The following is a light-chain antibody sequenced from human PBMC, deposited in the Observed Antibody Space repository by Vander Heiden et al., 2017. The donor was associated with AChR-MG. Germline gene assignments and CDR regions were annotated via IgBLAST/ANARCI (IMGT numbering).Light chain of an antibody. CDR1: RSLTTN. CDR3: QQYNNWPRT. CDR2: ATS. J-gene: IGKJ1*01. V-gene: IGKV3-15*01. Sequence: EIVMTQSPATLSVSPGDRATLSCRASRSLTTNLLAWYQQKPGQAPRLLIYATSTTATGVPARFSGSGSGTEFTLTISRLQSEDFAVYYCQQYNNWPRTFGQGTKVEIK.